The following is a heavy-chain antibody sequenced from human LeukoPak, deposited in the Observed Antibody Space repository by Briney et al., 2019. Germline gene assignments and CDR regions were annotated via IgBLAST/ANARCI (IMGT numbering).Heavy chain of an antibody. J-gene: IGHJ4*02. CDR1: GYTFTSYG. D-gene: IGHD3-9*01. Sequence: ASVKVSCKASGYTFTSYGISWVRQAPGQGLEWMGWISAYNGNTNYAQKLRGRVTMTTDTSTSTAYMELRSLRSDDTAVYYCARDLEYYDILTGLDYWGQGTLVTVSS. CDR2: ISAYNGNT. V-gene: IGHV1-18*01. CDR3: ARDLEYYDILTGLDY.